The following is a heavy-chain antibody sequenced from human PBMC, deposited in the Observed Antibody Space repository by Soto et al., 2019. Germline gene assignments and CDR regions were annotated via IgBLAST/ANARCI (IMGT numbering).Heavy chain of an antibody. CDR2: ISAYSGNT. CDR3: AREVVGDFWSGYYYYSWFDP. D-gene: IGHD3-3*01. J-gene: IGHJ5*02. CDR1: RYTFTSYG. Sequence: ASVKVSCKASRYTFTSYGISWVRQAPGQGLEWMGWISAYSGNTNYAQKLQGRVTMTTDTSTSTAYMELRSLRSDDTAVYYCAREVVGDFWSGYYYYSWFDPWGQGTLVTVSS. V-gene: IGHV1-18*01.